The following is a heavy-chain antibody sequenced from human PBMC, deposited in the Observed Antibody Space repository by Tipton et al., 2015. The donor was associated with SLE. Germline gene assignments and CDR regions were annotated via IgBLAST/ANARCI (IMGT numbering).Heavy chain of an antibody. V-gene: IGHV4-39*07. CDR1: GGSISSSSYY. CDR2: IYYSGST. Sequence: TLSLTCTVSGGSISSSSYYWGWIRQPPGKGLEWIGSIYYSGSTYYNPSLKSRVTISVDTSKNQFSLNMNSLTAADTAVYYCVRELDTFEVWGPGTLVTVSS. J-gene: IGHJ3*01. CDR3: VRELDTFEV.